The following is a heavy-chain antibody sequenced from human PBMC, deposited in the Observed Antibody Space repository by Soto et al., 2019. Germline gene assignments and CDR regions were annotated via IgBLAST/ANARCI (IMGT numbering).Heavy chain of an antibody. J-gene: IGHJ6*04. V-gene: IGHV1-69*06. CDR3: ARVHQKWRGTAAARLYYYRYGLDA. D-gene: IGHD6-13*01. CDR1: GGTFSSHA. CDR2: IIPIFCTA. Sequence: SSVKLCCKASGGTFSSHALSWVRQAPGQGLEWMGGIIPIFCTANYAQKFQGRVTITADKSTSTAYMELSSLRSEDTAVYYSARVHQKWRGTAAARLYYYRYGLDAWGKGTPVNVSS.